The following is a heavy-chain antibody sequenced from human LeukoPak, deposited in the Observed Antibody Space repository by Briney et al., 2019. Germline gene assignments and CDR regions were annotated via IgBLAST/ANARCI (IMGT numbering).Heavy chain of an antibody. CDR3: ARADYDFWSGYFSWFDP. V-gene: IGHV1-18*01. Sequence: ASVKVSCKASGYTFTSYGISWVRQASGQGLEWMGWISAYNGNTNYAQKLQGRVTMTTDTSTSTAYMELGSLRSDDTAVYYCARADYDFWSGYFSWFDPWGQGTLVTVSS. CDR1: GYTFTSYG. D-gene: IGHD3-3*01. J-gene: IGHJ5*02. CDR2: ISAYNGNT.